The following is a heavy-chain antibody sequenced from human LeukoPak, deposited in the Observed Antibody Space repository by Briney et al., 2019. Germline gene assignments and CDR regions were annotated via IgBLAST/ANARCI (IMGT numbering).Heavy chain of an antibody. D-gene: IGHD5-24*01. CDR3: ARAGRDGYNRGQREAYAFDI. CDR2: IIPIFGTA. CDR1: GGTFSSYA. Sequence: RGASVKVSCKASGGTFSSYAISWVRQAPGQGLEWMGGIIPIFGTANYAQKFQGRVTITADESTSTAYMELSSLRSEDTAVYYCARAGRDGYNRGQREAYAFDIWGQGTMVTVSS. J-gene: IGHJ3*02. V-gene: IGHV1-69*13.